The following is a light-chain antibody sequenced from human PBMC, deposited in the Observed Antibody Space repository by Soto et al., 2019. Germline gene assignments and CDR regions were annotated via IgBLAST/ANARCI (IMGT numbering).Light chain of an antibody. CDR3: QQYGGSPIT. CDR1: QSIHTS. V-gene: IGKV3-20*01. Sequence: VLTQSPATLSLSPGERATLSCRASQSIHTSLAWYQQKPGQPPRLVVYDSTLRANGVPDRFGGSRSGTEFTLTISRLEPEDFAVYYCQQYGGSPITFGLGTRLEIK. CDR2: DST. J-gene: IGKJ5*01.